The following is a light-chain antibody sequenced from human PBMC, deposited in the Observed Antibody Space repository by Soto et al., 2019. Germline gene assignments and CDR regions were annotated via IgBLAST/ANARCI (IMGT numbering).Light chain of an antibody. CDR2: DAS. J-gene: IGKJ1*01. CDR1: QSISPW. V-gene: IGKV1-5*01. Sequence: DIQMTQSPSTLSASVGDRVTITCRASQSISPWLAWYQQKPGKAPKLLIFDASNLESGVPSRFSGSGSGTEFTLTISSLQPDDFATYYCLQYHTYRTFGQGTKVYIK. CDR3: LQYHTYRT.